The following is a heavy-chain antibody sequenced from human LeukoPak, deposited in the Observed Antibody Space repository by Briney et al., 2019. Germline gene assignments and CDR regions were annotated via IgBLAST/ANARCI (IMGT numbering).Heavy chain of an antibody. CDR3: ARRSTKENGFDF. Sequence: PSETLSLTRTVSGGSISSYYWSWVRQPPGKGLEWIGYIYYSGSTNYNPSLKSRVTISVDTSKNQLSLKLTSVTAADTAVYYCARRSTKENGFDFWGQGTLVTVSS. V-gene: IGHV4-59*08. D-gene: IGHD1-1*01. CDR2: IYYSGST. J-gene: IGHJ4*02. CDR1: GGSISSYY.